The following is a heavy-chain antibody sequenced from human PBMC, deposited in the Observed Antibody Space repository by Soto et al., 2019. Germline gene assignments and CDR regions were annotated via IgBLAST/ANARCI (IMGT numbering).Heavy chain of an antibody. J-gene: IGHJ4*02. CDR2: ISTSHGYT. D-gene: IGHD3-3*01. CDR1: GYTFTSYG. V-gene: IGHV1-18*01. CDR3: VKARDLSVSLSGY. Sequence: QVKLVQSGAEVKKPGASVKVSCKAFGYTFTSYGITWVRQAPGQGLEWMGWISTSHGYTSYAQKVQGRVTMTRDTATSTAYMELSSLRSDDTAVYYCVKARDLSVSLSGYWGQGSLVTVSS.